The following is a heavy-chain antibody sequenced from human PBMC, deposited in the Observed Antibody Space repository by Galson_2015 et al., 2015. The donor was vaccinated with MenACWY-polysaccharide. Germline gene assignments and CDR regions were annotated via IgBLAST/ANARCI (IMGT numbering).Heavy chain of an antibody. CDR1: GFTFSSYW. CDR2: IKKDGSEI. V-gene: IGHV3-7*01. CDR3: ARGSYGNGYGMDV. D-gene: IGHD1-26*01. Sequence: SLRLSCAASGFTFSSYWMSWVRQAPGKGLEWVANIKKDGSEIYYVDSVRGRFTISRDNAKNSLYLQMSSLRAEDTAVYYCARGSYGNGYGMDVWGQGTTVTVSS. J-gene: IGHJ6*02.